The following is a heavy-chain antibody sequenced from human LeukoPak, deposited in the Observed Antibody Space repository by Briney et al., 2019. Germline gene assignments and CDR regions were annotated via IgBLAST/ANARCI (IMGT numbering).Heavy chain of an antibody. Sequence: GGSLRLFCAASGFTFSSYGMHWVRQAPGKGLEWVAVIWYDGSNKYYADSVKGRFTISRDNSKNTLYLQMNSLRAEDTAVYYCARDLSDYYGSGSPHWFDPWGQGTLVTVSS. CDR3: ARDLSDYYGSGSPHWFDP. J-gene: IGHJ5*02. CDR2: IWYDGSNK. D-gene: IGHD3-10*01. CDR1: GFTFSSYG. V-gene: IGHV3-33*01.